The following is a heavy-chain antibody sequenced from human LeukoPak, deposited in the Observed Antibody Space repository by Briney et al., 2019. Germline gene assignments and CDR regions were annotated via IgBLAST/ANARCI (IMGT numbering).Heavy chain of an antibody. V-gene: IGHV1-18*01. D-gene: IGHD6-19*01. J-gene: IGHJ3*02. CDR2: ISAYNGNT. CDR3: ARDRWGYSSGWLLLGDALDI. Sequence: ASVKVSCKASGYTFSSFGISWVRQAPGQGFEWMGWISAYNGNTNFAQKFQERVTMTTDTSTSTAYMELRSLRSDDTAVYYCARDRWGYSSGWLLLGDALDIWGQGTMVTVSS. CDR1: GYTFSSFG.